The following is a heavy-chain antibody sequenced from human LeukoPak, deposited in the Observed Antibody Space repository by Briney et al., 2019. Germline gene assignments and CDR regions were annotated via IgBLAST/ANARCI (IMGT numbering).Heavy chain of an antibody. D-gene: IGHD3-10*01. Sequence: PGGSLRLSCAASGFTFSSYSMSWVRQAPGKGLEWVSGISNSGGNTYYADSVKGRFTISRDNSKNTLYLQMNSLRAEDTAVYYCAKGAAMVRGVPEDWGQGTLVTVSS. J-gene: IGHJ4*02. CDR1: GFTFSSYS. CDR3: AKGAAMVRGVPED. V-gene: IGHV3-23*01. CDR2: ISNSGGNT.